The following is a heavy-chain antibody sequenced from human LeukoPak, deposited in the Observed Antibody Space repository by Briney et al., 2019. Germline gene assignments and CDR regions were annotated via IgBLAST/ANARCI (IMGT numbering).Heavy chain of an antibody. D-gene: IGHD3-10*01. CDR2: IYYSGST. J-gene: IGHJ5*02. Sequence: PSETLSLTCTVSGGSISSGSYYWSWIRQPPGKGLEWIGYIYYSGSTNYNPSLKSRVTISVDTSKNQFSLKLSSVTAADTAVYYCARGWFGELGGNWFDPWGQGTLVTVSS. CDR1: GGSISSGSYY. V-gene: IGHV4-61*01. CDR3: ARGWFGELGGNWFDP.